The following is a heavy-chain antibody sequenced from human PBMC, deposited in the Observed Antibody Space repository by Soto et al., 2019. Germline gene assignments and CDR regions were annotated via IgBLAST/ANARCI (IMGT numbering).Heavy chain of an antibody. CDR1: GFTFSDHA. J-gene: IGHJ5*02. V-gene: IGHV3-23*01. CDR3: ARDAISMVRGTNNWFDP. D-gene: IGHD3-10*01. Sequence: WGSLRVSCEASGFTFSDHAMSWVRQAPGKGLEWVSAISRNGIATYYADSVKGRFTISRDNSKNTLYLQMNRLRADDTAVYYCARDAISMVRGTNNWFDPWGQGTLVTVSS. CDR2: ISRNGIAT.